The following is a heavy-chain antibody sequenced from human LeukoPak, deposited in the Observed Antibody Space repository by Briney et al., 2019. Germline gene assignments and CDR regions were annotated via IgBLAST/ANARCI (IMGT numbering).Heavy chain of an antibody. Sequence: PGGSLRLSCAASGFTFSSYAMSWVRQAPGKGLEWVSGISWNSGSIGYADSVKGRFTISRDNAKNSLYLQMNSLRAEDTALYYCAKDKGMGGYQLLYFDYWGQGTLVTVSS. J-gene: IGHJ4*02. CDR3: AKDKGMGGYQLLYFDY. CDR1: GFTFSSYA. CDR2: ISWNSGSI. V-gene: IGHV3-9*01. D-gene: IGHD2-2*01.